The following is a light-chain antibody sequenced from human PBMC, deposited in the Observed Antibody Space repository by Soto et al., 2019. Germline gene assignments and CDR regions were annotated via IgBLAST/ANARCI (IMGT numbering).Light chain of an antibody. CDR2: GAS. CDR3: QQSGSSPLIA. J-gene: IGKJ5*01. V-gene: IGKV3-20*01. CDR1: QSVGSSY. Sequence: EIVLTQSPGTLSLSPGERATLSCRASQSVGSSYLAWYQQKPGLAPRLLIYGASSRATGIPDRFSGSGSGTDFTLTISRLEPEDFAVYYCQQSGSSPLIAFGQGPRLQIK.